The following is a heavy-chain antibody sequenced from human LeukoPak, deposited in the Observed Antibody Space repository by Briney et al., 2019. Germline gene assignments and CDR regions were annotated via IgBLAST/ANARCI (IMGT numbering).Heavy chain of an antibody. D-gene: IGHD5-24*01. Sequence: PGGSLRLSCAASGFTFDDYAMPWVRQAPGKGLEWVSLISGDGGSTYYADSVKGRFTISRDNSKNSLYLQMNSLRTEDTALYYCAKDFRDDYLTTHFDYWGQGTLVTVSS. CDR3: AKDFRDDYLTTHFDY. J-gene: IGHJ4*02. V-gene: IGHV3-43*02. CDR2: ISGDGGST. CDR1: GFTFDDYA.